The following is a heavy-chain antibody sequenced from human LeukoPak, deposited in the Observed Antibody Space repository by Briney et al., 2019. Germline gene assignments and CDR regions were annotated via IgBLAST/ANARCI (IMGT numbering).Heavy chain of an antibody. CDR3: ARRGNHRGLTR. D-gene: IGHD4-23*01. Sequence: PSETLSLTCAVYGGSFSGYFWSWIRQPPGKGLEWIGEINHSGSTNYNPSLKSRVTISVDTSKNQFSLKLSSVTAADTAVYYCARRGNHRGLTRWGQGTLVTVSS. J-gene: IGHJ4*02. V-gene: IGHV4-34*01. CDR2: INHSGST. CDR1: GGSFSGYF.